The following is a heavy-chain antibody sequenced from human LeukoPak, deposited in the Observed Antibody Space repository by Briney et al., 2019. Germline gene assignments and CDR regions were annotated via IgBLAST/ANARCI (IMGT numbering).Heavy chain of an antibody. Sequence: ASVKVSCKAFDYTFTSYGISWVRQGPGQGLEWMGWISAYNGNTNYAQKFQGRVTMTRDTSISTAYMELSRLRSDDTAVYYCAYSSGYRTFDAFDIWGQGTMVTVSS. V-gene: IGHV1-18*01. D-gene: IGHD3-22*01. CDR2: ISAYNGNT. J-gene: IGHJ3*02. CDR3: AYSSGYRTFDAFDI. CDR1: DYTFTSYG.